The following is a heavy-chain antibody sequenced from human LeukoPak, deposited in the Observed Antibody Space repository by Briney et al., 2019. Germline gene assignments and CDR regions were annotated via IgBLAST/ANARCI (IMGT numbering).Heavy chain of an antibody. CDR3: ARVAAAAPPPYCYYYYMDV. CDR2: IYYSGST. V-gene: IGHV4-59*01. D-gene: IGHD6-13*01. CDR1: GGSISSYY. Sequence: SETLSLTCTVSGGSISSYYWSWIRQPPGKGLEWIGYIYYSGSTNYNPSLKSRVTISVDTSKNQFSLKLSSVTAADTAVYYCARVAAAAPPPYCYYYYMDVWGKGTTVTVSS. J-gene: IGHJ6*03.